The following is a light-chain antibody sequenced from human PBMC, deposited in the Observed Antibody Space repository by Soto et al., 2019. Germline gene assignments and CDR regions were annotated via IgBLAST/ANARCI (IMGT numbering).Light chain of an antibody. Sequence: QSALTQPASVSGSPGQSIAISCTGTTSDVGDYNLVSWYQQHPGKAPKLMIYDVSNRPSGISDRFSDSKSGNTASLAISGLQAEDEADYYCSSYTSSNTLYVFGTGTKLTVL. J-gene: IGLJ1*01. V-gene: IGLV2-14*01. CDR3: SSYTSSNTLYV. CDR2: DVS. CDR1: TSDVGDYNL.